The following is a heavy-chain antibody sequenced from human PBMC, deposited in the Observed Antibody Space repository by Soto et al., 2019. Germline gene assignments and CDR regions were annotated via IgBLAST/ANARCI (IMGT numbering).Heavy chain of an antibody. CDR3: AKGGDYWYFDL. D-gene: IGHD3-16*01. J-gene: IGHJ2*01. V-gene: IGHV3-43*01. CDR1: GFTFDDYT. Sequence: EMQLVESGGVVVQPGGSLRLSCAASGFTFDDYTMHWVRQVPGKGLDWVSTINWDGGTTYYADSVKGRFTISRDNSKSSLYLQMNGLTTEDSGIYYCAKGGDYWYFDLWGRGTLATVSS. CDR2: INWDGGTT.